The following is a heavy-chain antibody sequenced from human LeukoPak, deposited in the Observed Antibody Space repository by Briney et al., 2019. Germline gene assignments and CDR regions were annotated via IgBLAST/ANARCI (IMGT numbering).Heavy chain of an antibody. CDR1: GGSMSNFY. CDR3: AGGWRSGYNKKQYYYYYYMDV. J-gene: IGHJ6*03. Sequence: SETLSLPCTVTGGSMSNFYWSWIRQPPGKGLEWIGYIYYSGSTHYNPSLQSRVTISVDTAKNQFFLKHSSLTARSPGGFYCAGGWRSGYNKKQYYYYYYMDVWGKGTTVTVSS. CDR2: IYYSGST. D-gene: IGHD5-18*01. V-gene: IGHV4-59*08.